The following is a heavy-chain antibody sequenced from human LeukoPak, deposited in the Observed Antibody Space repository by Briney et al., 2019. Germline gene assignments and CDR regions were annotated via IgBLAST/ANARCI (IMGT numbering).Heavy chain of an antibody. CDR1: GFTFSSYG. V-gene: IGHV3-23*01. J-gene: IGHJ6*03. CDR2: ISGSGGST. CDR3: AKGSQPLSYYYYMDV. D-gene: IGHD3-10*01. Sequence: GGTLRLSCAACGFTFSSYGMSWVRQAPGKGLEWVSAISGSGGSTYYADSVKGRFTISRDNSKNTLYLQMNSLRAEDTAVYYCAKGSQPLSYYYYMDVWGKGTTVTISS.